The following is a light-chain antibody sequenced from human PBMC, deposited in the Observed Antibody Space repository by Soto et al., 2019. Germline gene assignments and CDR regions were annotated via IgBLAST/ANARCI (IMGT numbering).Light chain of an antibody. CDR2: WAS. V-gene: IGKV4-1*01. CDR3: QQYHSTSYT. CDR1: QSVLYSSNNKNY. Sequence: DIVMTQSPDSLAVSLGERATINCKSSQSVLYSSNNKNYLAWYQQKPGQPPKLLIYWASTRESGVPDRFSGSGSGTDFTLTISSLQAEDVAVYYCQQYHSTSYTFGQGTKLEIK. J-gene: IGKJ2*01.